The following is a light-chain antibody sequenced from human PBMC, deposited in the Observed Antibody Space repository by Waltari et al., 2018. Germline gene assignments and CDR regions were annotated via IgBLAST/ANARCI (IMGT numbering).Light chain of an antibody. J-gene: IGKJ1*01. CDR1: QGISSY. CDR3: QQLKSYPWT. Sequence: DIQLTQSPSFLSASVGDRVTITCRASQGISSYLAWYQQKPGKAPKLLIYAASTLQSGVPSRFSGSGSGTEVTLTISSRQPEDFATYYCQQLKSYPWTFGQGTKVEIK. CDR2: AAS. V-gene: IGKV1-9*01.